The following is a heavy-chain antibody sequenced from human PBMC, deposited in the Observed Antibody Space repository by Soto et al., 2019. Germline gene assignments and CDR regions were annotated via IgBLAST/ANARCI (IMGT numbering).Heavy chain of an antibody. CDR1: GFTFDDYA. CDR2: ISWNSGNI. Sequence: EVQLVESGGGLVQPGRSLRLSCAASGFTFDDYAMHWVRQAPGKGLEWVSGISWNSGNIGYADSVKGRFTISRDNAKNSLYLQMNSLRVEDTALYYCAKDIESGTYYYDSSGQAFDYWGQGTLVTVSS. V-gene: IGHV3-9*01. D-gene: IGHD3-22*01. CDR3: AKDIESGTYYYDSSGQAFDY. J-gene: IGHJ4*02.